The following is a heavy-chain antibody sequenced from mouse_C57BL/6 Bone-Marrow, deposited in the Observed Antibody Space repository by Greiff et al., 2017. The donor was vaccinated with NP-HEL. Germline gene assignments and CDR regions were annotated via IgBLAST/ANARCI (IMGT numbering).Heavy chain of an antibody. CDR1: GYTFTSYW. D-gene: IGHD2-3*01. J-gene: IGHJ3*01. Sequence: QVQLKQPGAELVKPGASVKLSCKASGYTFTSYWMHWVKQRPGRGLEWIGRIDPNSGGTKYNEKFKSKATLTVDKPSSTAYMQLSSLTSEDSAVYYCAIYDGYYPWFAYWGQGTLVTVSA. CDR2: IDPNSGGT. V-gene: IGHV1-72*01. CDR3: AIYDGYYPWFAY.